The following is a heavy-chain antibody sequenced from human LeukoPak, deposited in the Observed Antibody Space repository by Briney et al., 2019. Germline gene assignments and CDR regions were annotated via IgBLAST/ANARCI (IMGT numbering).Heavy chain of an antibody. CDR1: GGSISSSNW. J-gene: IGHJ6*03. D-gene: IGHD4-17*01. CDR2: MYHSGST. V-gene: IGHV4-4*02. CDR3: ARANDYGDPLPRYMDV. Sequence: SGTLSLTCAVSGGSISSSNWWCWVRQPPGKGLEWFGEMYHSGSTNYNPSLKSRVTISLDKSKKQFFLKLSSVTAADTAVYYCARANDYGDPLPRYMDVWGKGNTVTVSS.